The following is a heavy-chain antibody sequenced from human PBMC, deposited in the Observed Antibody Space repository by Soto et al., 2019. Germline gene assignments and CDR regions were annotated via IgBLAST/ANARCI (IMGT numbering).Heavy chain of an antibody. D-gene: IGHD4-17*01. Sequence: EVQLVESGGGLVKPGGSLRLSFAASGFTFSSYSMHWVRQAPGKGLECVSSISGSSSYIYYADSLKGRFTISRDNAKNSLYLQMKSLRAEDTAVYYCARDLYPLYGDFSWFGPWGQGTLVTVSS. V-gene: IGHV3-21*01. CDR1: GFTFSSYS. CDR2: ISGSSSYI. CDR3: ARDLYPLYGDFSWFGP. J-gene: IGHJ5*02.